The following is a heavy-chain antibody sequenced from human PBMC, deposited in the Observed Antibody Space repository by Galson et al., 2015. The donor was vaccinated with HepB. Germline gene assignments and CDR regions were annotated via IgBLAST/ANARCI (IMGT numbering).Heavy chain of an antibody. J-gene: IGHJ4*02. D-gene: IGHD6-19*01. CDR2: ISSNGGST. CDR3: VSSSGWYGNYFDY. CDR1: GFTFSSYA. Sequence: SLRLSCAASGFTFSSYAMHWVRQAPGKGLEYVSAISSNGGSTYYADSVKGRFTISRDNSKNTLYLQTSSLRAEDTAVYYCVSSSGWYGNYFDYWGQGTLVTVSS. V-gene: IGHV3-64D*06.